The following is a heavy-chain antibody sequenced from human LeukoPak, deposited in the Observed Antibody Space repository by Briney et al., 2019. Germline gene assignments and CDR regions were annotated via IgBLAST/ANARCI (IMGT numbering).Heavy chain of an antibody. CDR2: VNLQGGT. V-gene: IGHV4-39*07. CDR3: AREGGSYRPLDY. D-gene: IGHD3-16*02. J-gene: IGHJ4*02. Sequence: SETLSLTCTVPGGSTSSSTYYWDWIRQPPGKGLEWIGEVNLQGGTNYNPSLLRRVAISVDTSANHVSLQMTSVTAADTAVYYCAREGGSYRPLDYSGQGTLVTVSS. CDR1: GGSTSSSTYY.